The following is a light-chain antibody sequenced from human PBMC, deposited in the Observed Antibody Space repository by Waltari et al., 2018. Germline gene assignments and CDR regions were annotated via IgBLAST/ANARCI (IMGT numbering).Light chain of an antibody. CDR2: DVT. CDR1: GRDVGNYHY. Sequence: QSALTQPASVSGSPGQSITISCIGTGRDVGNYHYVSWYQCHPGQAPKLMIYDVTERPSGVSDRFSGSKSGNTASLTISGLQTEDEAFYYCSSYTSDSTIVFGGGTRLTVL. V-gene: IGLV2-14*03. CDR3: SSYTSDSTIV. J-gene: IGLJ3*02.